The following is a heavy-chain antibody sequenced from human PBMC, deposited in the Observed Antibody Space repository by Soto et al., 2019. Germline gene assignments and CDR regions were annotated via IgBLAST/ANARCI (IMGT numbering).Heavy chain of an antibody. D-gene: IGHD3-10*01. CDR2: VIPMVGMS. Sequence: QVQLVQSGAEVKKPGSSVKVSCTASGGTFNFYSIGWERQAPGQGLEWVGRVIPMVGMSEYAQKFQGRVTITADKSTSTAYMNLRSLRSEDTAVYYCATNYGSGSAHFDYWGQGTLVTVSS. J-gene: IGHJ4*02. CDR3: ATNYGSGSAHFDY. CDR1: GGTFNFYS. V-gene: IGHV1-69*02.